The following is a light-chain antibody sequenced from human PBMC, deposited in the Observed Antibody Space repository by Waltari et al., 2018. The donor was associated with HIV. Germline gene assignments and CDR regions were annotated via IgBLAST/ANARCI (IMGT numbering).Light chain of an antibody. CDR2: VNSDGRH. CDR3: QTWGTGIAV. J-gene: IGLJ3*02. Sequence: QPVLTQPPSASGSLGASVKLTCTLSSGHSSNAIAWHQQQPEKGPRFLMKVNSDGRHNRGAGIPDRFSGSTYGAERYLTISSLQSEDEADYYCQTWGTGIAVFGGGTKLTVL. V-gene: IGLV4-69*01. CDR1: SGHSSNA.